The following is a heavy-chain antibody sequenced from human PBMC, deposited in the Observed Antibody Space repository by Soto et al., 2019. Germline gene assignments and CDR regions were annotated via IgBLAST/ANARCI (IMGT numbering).Heavy chain of an antibody. CDR1: GFTFSSYA. V-gene: IGHV3-23*01. Sequence: GGSLRLSCAASGFTFSSYAMSWVRQAPGKGLEWVSAISGSGGSTYYADSVKGRFTISRDNSKNTLYLQMNSLRAEDTAVYYCANKAGGYCSGGSCVSSIDYWGQGTLVTVSS. CDR3: ANKAGGYCSGGSCVSSIDY. D-gene: IGHD2-15*01. CDR2: ISGSGGST. J-gene: IGHJ4*02.